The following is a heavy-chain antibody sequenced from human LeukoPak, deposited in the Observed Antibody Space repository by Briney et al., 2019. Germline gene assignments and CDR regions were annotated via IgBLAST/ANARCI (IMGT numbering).Heavy chain of an antibody. J-gene: IGHJ5*02. V-gene: IGHV4-38-2*02. CDR3: ARDYRGMYYYDSTGAAWFDP. CDR1: GYSISSGYY. D-gene: IGHD3-22*01. CDR2: IYHSGST. Sequence: SETLSLTCTVSGYSISSGYYWGWIRQPPGKGLEWIGSIYHSGSTYYNPSLKSRVTISVDTSKNQFSLKLSSVTAADTAVYYCARDYRGMYYYDSTGAAWFDPWGQGTLVTVSS.